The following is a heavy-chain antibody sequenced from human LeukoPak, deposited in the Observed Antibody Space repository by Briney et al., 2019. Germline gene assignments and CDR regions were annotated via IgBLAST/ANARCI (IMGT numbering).Heavy chain of an antibody. J-gene: IGHJ6*02. Sequence: PGGSLRLSCAASGFTFSSYTMHWVRQAPGKGLEWVAVISFDGTNKYYADSVKGRFTISRDNSKNTLYLQIYNLRAEDTAVYYCARDSETETGWYYYGMDVWGQGTTVTVSS. CDR1: GFTFSSYT. V-gene: IGHV3-30*14. CDR2: ISFDGTNK. CDR3: ARDSETETGWYYYGMDV. D-gene: IGHD2-21*02.